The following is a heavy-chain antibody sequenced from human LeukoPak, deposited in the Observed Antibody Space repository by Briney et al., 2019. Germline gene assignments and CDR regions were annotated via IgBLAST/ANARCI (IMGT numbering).Heavy chain of an antibody. V-gene: IGHV4-34*01. CDR1: GGSFSGYY. CDR2: INHSGST. D-gene: IGHD4-23*01. CDR3: ARAGDYGGKIVY. J-gene: IGHJ4*02. Sequence: SETLSLTRAVYGGSFSGYYWSWIRQPPGKGLEWIGEINHSGSTNYNPSLKSRVTISVDTSKNQFSLKLSSVTAADTAVYYCARAGDYGGKIVYWGQGTLVTVSS.